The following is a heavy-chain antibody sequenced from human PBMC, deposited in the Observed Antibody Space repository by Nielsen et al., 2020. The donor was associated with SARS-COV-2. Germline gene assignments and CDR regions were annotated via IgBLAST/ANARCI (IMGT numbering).Heavy chain of an antibody. CDR2: IHSDGSRT. D-gene: IGHD3-22*01. CDR1: GFTFSTFW. CDR3: ARESSDSSGYYLDY. Sequence: GGSLRLSCAASGFTFSTFWMHWVRQAPGKGLVWVSRIHSDGSRTSYADSVKGRFTISRDNAKNTLYLQMNSLRPEDTAMYYCARESSDSSGYYLDYWGQGTLVTVSS. J-gene: IGHJ4*02. V-gene: IGHV3-74*01.